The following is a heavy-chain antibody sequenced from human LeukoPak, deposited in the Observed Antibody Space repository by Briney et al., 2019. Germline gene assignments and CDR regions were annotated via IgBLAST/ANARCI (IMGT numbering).Heavy chain of an antibody. CDR1: GFTFSNYA. V-gene: IGHV3-30*04. CDR2: ISYDGSNK. CDR3: ARDRITMIRALLGTFDY. Sequence: GGSLRLSRAASGFTFSNYAMSWVRQAPGKGLEWVAVISYDGSNKYYADSVKGRFTISRDNSKNTLYLQMNSLRAEDTAVYYCARDRITMIRALLGTFDYWGQGTLVTVSS. J-gene: IGHJ4*02. D-gene: IGHD3-10*01.